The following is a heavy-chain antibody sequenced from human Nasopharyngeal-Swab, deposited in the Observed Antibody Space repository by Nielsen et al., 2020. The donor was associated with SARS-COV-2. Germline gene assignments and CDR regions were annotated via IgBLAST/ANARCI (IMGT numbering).Heavy chain of an antibody. J-gene: IGHJ6*03. D-gene: IGHD1-26*01. CDR1: GFTFSTYD. CDR3: ARGGRGSQHYMDV. Sequence: GGSLRLSCAASGFTFSTYDMHWVRQVTGEGLEWVSAIGIAGDPYYAGSVKGRFTISRENAKNSLYLQMNSLRAEDTAVYYCARGGRGSQHYMDVWGKGTTVTVSS. CDR2: IGIAGDP. V-gene: IGHV3-13*05.